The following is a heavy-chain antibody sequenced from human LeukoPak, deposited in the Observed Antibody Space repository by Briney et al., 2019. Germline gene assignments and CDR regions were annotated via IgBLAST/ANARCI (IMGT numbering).Heavy chain of an antibody. CDR1: SDPVY. CDR3: ATMGGQLSGYYYYYMDV. CDR2: ISTTGST. J-gene: IGHJ6*03. Sequence: PSETLSLTCTVSSDPVYWTWIRQPAGRGLERIGLISTTGSTKYNPSLKSRVTMSVDTSKNQFSLNLSSVTAADTAVYYCATMGGQLSGYYYYYMDVWGKGTTVTVSS. V-gene: IGHV4-4*07. D-gene: IGHD3-16*01.